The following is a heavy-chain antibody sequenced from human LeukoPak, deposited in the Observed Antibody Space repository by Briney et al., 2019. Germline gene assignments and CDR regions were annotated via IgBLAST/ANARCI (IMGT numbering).Heavy chain of an antibody. V-gene: IGHV1-46*01. CDR2: INPSGGST. CDR3: ARGRQYLRAFDI. D-gene: IGHD4-11*01. Sequence: ASVTVSCKASGYTFTSYYMHWVRQAPGQGLEWMGIINPSGGSTSYSQKFQGRVTMTRNTAISTAYMELSSLRSEDTAVYYCARGRQYLRAFDIWGQGTMVTVSS. J-gene: IGHJ3*02. CDR1: GYTFTSYY.